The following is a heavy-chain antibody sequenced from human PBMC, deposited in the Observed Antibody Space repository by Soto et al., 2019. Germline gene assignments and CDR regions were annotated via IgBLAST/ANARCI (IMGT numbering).Heavy chain of an antibody. J-gene: IGHJ4*02. CDR2: FSLSGTT. V-gene: IGHV4-4*07. CDR1: GASITSSSY. D-gene: IGHD2-8*02. CDR3: ARGMTPPGAPAWYYFDS. Sequence: KTSETLSITCTVSGASITSSSYWSWIRQPAGKGLEWIGRFSLSGTTNYNPSLRSRVTMSADVSKNQFSLRLTSVTAADTALYYCARGMTPPGAPAWYYFDSWGQGTLVTVSS.